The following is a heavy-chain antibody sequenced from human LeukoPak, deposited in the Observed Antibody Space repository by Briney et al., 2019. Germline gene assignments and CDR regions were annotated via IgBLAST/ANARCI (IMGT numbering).Heavy chain of an antibody. CDR1: GFIVSSNY. Sequence: PGGSLRLSCAASGFIVSSNYMSWVRQAPGKGLEWVSVIYSGGSTYYADSVKGRFTISRDNSKNTLYLQMHSLRAEDTAVYYCARDPRYSSSDYYYGIDVWGQGTTVTVPS. CDR3: ARDPRYSSSDYYYGIDV. CDR2: IYSGGST. V-gene: IGHV3-66*01. D-gene: IGHD6-13*01. J-gene: IGHJ6*02.